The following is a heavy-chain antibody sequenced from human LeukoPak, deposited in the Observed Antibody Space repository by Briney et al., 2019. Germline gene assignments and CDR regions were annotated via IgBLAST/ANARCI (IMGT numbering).Heavy chain of an antibody. Sequence: PSETLSLTCTVSGGSISSYYWNWRRQPPGKRLEGIGYIYYSGSTNYNPSLKSRVTTSVDTSKNQFSLKLSSVTAADTAVYYCARERLGYYDRSGLDYWGQGTLVTVSS. CDR2: IYYSGST. CDR3: ARERLGYYDRSGLDY. V-gene: IGHV4-59*01. CDR1: GGSISSYY. J-gene: IGHJ4*02. D-gene: IGHD3-22*01.